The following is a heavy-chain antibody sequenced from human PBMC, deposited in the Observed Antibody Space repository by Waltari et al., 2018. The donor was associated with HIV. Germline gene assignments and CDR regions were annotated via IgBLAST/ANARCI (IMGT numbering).Heavy chain of an antibody. CDR1: GGSISSSSYY. CDR2: IYYSGST. CDR3: ANHATRLRSAEY. J-gene: IGHJ4*02. D-gene: IGHD4-17*01. Sequence: QLQLQESGPGLVKPSETLSLTCTVSGGSISSSSYYWGWIRQPPGKGLEWIGSIYYSGSTYYNPSLKSRVTISVDTSKNQFSLKLSSVTAADTAVYYCANHATRLRSAEYWGQGTLVTVSS. V-gene: IGHV4-39*01.